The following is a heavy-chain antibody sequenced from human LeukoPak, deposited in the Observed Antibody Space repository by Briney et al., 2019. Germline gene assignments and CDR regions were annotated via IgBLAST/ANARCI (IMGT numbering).Heavy chain of an antibody. CDR2: IDPSDSYT. CDR1: GYSFTSYW. CDR3: AIYSDTYYFDH. V-gene: IGHV5-10-1*01. J-gene: IGHJ4*02. D-gene: IGHD1-26*01. Sequence: GESLKISCKGSGYSFTSYWISWVRQMPGQGLEWMGRIDPSDSYTNYSPSFQGHATISADKSISTAYLQWSSLKASDTAMYYCAIYSDTYYFDHWGQGTLVTVSS.